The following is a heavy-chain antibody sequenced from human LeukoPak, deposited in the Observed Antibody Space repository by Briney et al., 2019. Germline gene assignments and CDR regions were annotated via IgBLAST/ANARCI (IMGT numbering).Heavy chain of an antibody. Sequence: GGSLRLSCAASGFTFSSYGMHWVRQAPGKGLEWVAVISNDGSNRYNADSVKGRFTISRDNSKKTLYLQMNSLRAEESAVYYCARGGYYDILTGYSFYGMDVWGQGTTVTVSS. CDR1: GFTFSSYG. J-gene: IGHJ6*02. CDR2: ISNDGSNR. D-gene: IGHD3-9*01. V-gene: IGHV3-33*01. CDR3: ARGGYYDILTGYSFYGMDV.